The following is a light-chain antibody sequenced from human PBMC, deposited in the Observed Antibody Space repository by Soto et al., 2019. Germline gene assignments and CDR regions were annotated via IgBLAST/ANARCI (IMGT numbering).Light chain of an antibody. J-gene: IGKJ1*01. CDR3: HQRQSWPRT. V-gene: IGKV3D-20*02. CDR2: ATS. CDR1: QSVDSTY. Sequence: EIVLTQSPGTLSLSPGERATLSCRASQSVDSTYLAWYQQKPDQSPRLLIYATSTRAAGIPDRFSGSGSGTDFTLTISDVQPEDFALYYCHQRQSWPRTFGQGTKVDIK.